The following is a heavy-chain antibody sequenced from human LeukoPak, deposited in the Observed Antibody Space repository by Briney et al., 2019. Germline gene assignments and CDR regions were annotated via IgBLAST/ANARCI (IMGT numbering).Heavy chain of an antibody. D-gene: IGHD1-1*01. CDR3: ARDWGNWDFDY. V-gene: IGHV3-48*04. CDR1: GFTFSSYS. J-gene: IGHJ4*02. CDR2: ISSSSSTI. Sequence: PGGSLRLSCAASGFTFSSYSMNWVRQAPGKGLEWVSYISSSSSTIYYADSVKGRFTISRDNVKKSLYLQMNSLRAEDTAVYYCARDWGNWDFDYWGQGTLVTVSS.